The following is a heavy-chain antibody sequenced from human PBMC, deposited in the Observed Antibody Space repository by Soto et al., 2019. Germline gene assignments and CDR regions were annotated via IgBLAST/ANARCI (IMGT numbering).Heavy chain of an antibody. D-gene: IGHD2-2*01. CDR3: EREESIIIQAVSDF. J-gene: IGHJ4*02. CDR2: VSKSDYT. CDR1: GFTFNNYG. V-gene: IGHV3-21*03. Sequence: PGGSLRLSCAVSGFTFNNYGINWVRQAPGKGLEWVSSVSKSDYTYYSDSVKGRFTISRDNAKNSVSLQMNTLRAEETAVYYCEREESIIIQAVSDFWGQGALVTVSS.